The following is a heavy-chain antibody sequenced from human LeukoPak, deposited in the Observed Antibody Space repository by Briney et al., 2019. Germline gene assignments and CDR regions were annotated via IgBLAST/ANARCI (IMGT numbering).Heavy chain of an antibody. J-gene: IGHJ3*02. CDR2: IRYDGSNK. CDR3: AKDSRRLRAFDI. V-gene: IGHV3-30*02. Sequence: GGSLRLSCAASGFTFSSYGMHWVRQAPGRGLEWVAFIRYDGSNKYYADSVKGRFTISRDNSKNTLYLQMNSLRAEDTAVYYCAKDSRRLRAFDIWGQGTMVTVSS. CDR1: GFTFSSYG. D-gene: IGHD5-12*01.